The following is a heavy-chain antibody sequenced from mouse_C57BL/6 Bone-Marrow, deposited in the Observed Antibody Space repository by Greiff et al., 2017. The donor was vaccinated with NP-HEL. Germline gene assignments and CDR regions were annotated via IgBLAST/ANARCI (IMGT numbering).Heavy chain of an antibody. J-gene: IGHJ2*01. CDR3: TRGDYYYGSRYYFDY. CDR1: GYTFTDYE. Sequence: QVQLKESGAELVRPGASVTLSCKASGYTFTDYEMHWVKQTPVHGLEWIGAIDPETGGTSYIQKFKGKATLTADKSSSTAYMELRSLTSEDSAVYYCTRGDYYYGSRYYFDYWGQGTTLTVSA. D-gene: IGHD1-1*01. CDR2: IDPETGGT. V-gene: IGHV1-15*01.